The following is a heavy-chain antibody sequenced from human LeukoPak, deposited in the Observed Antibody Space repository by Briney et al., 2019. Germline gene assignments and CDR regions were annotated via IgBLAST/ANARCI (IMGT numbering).Heavy chain of an antibody. CDR1: GFTFSGSA. CDR3: TMDSGSYADLYYFDY. J-gene: IGHJ4*02. Sequence: GGSLRLSCAASGFTFSGSAMHWVRQASGKGLEWVGRIRSKANSYATAYAASVKGRFTISRDDSKNTLYLQMSSLKTEDTAVYYCTMDSGSYADLYYFDYWGQGTLVTVSS. D-gene: IGHD1-26*01. V-gene: IGHV3-73*01. CDR2: IRSKANSYAT.